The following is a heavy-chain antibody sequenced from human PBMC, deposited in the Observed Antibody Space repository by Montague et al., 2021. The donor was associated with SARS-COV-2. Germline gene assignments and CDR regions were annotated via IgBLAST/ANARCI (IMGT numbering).Heavy chain of an antibody. CDR2: LSYSGRP. CDR1: GGSFRDYA. D-gene: IGHD6-19*01. J-gene: IGHJ4*02. V-gene: IGHV4-59*08. Sequence: SETLSLTYDFAGGSFRDYAWSWIRQPPGKRLEWIGYLSYSGRPIXXPSLESRVSISVDTSKNQFSLRLRSVIAADTAVYYCAGRLPQYTSGWYFDQWGQGTLVAVSS. CDR3: AGRLPQYTSGWYFDQ.